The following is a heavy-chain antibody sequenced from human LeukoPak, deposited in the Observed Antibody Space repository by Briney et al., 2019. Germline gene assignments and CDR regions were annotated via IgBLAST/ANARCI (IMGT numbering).Heavy chain of an antibody. J-gene: IGHJ4*02. D-gene: IGHD5-12*01. CDR1: GFAVSSNY. V-gene: IGHV3-66*02. CDR2: IYRGGST. Sequence: GGSLRLSCAASGFAVSSNYMSWVRQAPGKGLEWVSVIYRGGSTYYADSVKGRFTVSRDNSKNTLYLQMNIMRAEDTAVYYCASSGKKSQFVYWGQGTLVTVSS. CDR3: ASSGKKSQFVY.